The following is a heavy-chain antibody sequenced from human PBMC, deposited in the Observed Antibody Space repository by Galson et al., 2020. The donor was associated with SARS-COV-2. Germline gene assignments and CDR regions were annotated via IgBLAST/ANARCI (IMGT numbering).Heavy chain of an antibody. Sequence: GESLKISCAASGFTVSNKYTTWVRQAPGKGLEWVSFIHTDGSTYFADSVKGRFTVSRDNSKNTMYLQMDNLRAEDTAVYYCARDKDGGVDSSVWYDAFDIWGQGTMVTVSS. CDR1: GFTVSNKY. D-gene: IGHD6-19*01. CDR3: ARDKDGGVDSSVWYDAFDI. CDR2: IHTDGST. V-gene: IGHV3-53*05. J-gene: IGHJ3*02.